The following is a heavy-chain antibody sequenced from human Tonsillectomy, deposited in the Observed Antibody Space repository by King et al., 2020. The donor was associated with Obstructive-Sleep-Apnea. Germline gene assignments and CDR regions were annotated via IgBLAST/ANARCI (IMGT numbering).Heavy chain of an antibody. V-gene: IGHV4-30-4*01. CDR1: VGSISSGNYY. D-gene: IGHD2-2*01. CDR3: ARVSDQLLSWVDY. Sequence: VQLQESGPGLVTPSQTLSLTCTVSVGSISSGNYYCSCIRQPPGKGLEWIGDISYSGSTYYNSSLKSRVTIIIDTSKNPFSLTLSSVTAADTAVYYCARVSDQLLSWVDYWGPGTLVTVSS. CDR2: ISYSGST. J-gene: IGHJ4*02.